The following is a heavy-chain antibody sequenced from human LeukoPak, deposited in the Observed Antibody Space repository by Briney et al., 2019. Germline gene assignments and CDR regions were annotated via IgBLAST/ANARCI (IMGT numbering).Heavy chain of an antibody. CDR1: GFLFHVYS. V-gene: IGHV3-23*01. D-gene: IGHD3-9*01. CDR2: ISHSDDST. Sequence: GGSLKLSCRTSGFLFHVYSMAWVRQAPGKGLEWISTISHSDDSTYYADSVKGRFTISRDNSKNTVYLQMSSLRVEDTALYYCAKTYDTSTSPDHWGQGTLVTVSS. J-gene: IGHJ5*02. CDR3: AKTYDTSTSPDH.